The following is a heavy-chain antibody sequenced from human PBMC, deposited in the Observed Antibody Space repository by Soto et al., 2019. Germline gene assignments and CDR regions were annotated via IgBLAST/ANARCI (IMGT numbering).Heavy chain of an antibody. CDR3: ATAYSGSYYNIYYYYYMDV. Sequence: GGSLRLSCAASGFTFSSYAMSWVRQAPGKGLEWVSAISGSGGSTYYADSVKGRFTISRDSSKNTLYLQMNSLRAEDTAVYYCATAYSGSYYNIYYYYYMDVWGKGTTVTVSS. J-gene: IGHJ6*03. V-gene: IGHV3-23*01. CDR1: GFTFSSYA. CDR2: ISGSGGST. D-gene: IGHD3-10*01.